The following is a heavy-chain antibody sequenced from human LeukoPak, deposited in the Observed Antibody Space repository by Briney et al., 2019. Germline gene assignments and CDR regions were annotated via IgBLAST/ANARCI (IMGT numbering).Heavy chain of an antibody. J-gene: IGHJ4*02. V-gene: IGHV3-23*01. CDR3: AKAKTQAMVLPGNY. Sequence: AGGSLRLSCAASGFTFSNYAMSWVRQAPGKGLEWVSIISVSGNTYYADSVKGRFNISRDNSKNTLYLQMNSLRAEDTAVYYCAKAKTQAMVLPGNYWGQGTLVTVSS. CDR2: ISVSGNT. CDR1: GFTFSNYA. D-gene: IGHD5-18*01.